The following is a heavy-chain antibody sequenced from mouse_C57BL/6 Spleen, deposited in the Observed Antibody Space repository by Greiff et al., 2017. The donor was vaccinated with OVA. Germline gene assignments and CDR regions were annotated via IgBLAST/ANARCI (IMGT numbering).Heavy chain of an antibody. J-gene: IGHJ2*01. CDR3: ARDYYGGYFDY. D-gene: IGHD1-1*02. V-gene: IGHV3-6*01. CDR1: GYSITSGYY. Sequence: EVKLLESGPGLVKPSQSLSLTCSVTGYSITSGYYWNWIRQFPGNKLEWMGYISYAGSNNYNPSLKNRISITRDTSKNQFFLKLNSVTTEDTATYYCARDYYGGYFDYWGQGTTLTVSS. CDR2: ISYAGSN.